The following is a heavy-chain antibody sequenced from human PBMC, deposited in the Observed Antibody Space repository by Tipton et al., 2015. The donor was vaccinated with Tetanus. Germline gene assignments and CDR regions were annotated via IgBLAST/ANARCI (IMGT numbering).Heavy chain of an antibody. CDR2: ISSSGST. CDR1: GASLRGGDYH. J-gene: IGHJ4*02. Sequence: PGLVKPSETLSLTCTVSGASLRGGDYHWSWIRQPPGKGLEWLAYISSSGSTNSNYSLKSRITMSRDTSKNQFSLKLASVTAADTAVYFCARANFDFPKKGPFDSWGQGTLVIVSS. D-gene: IGHD3-3*01. V-gene: IGHV4-61*08. CDR3: ARANFDFPKKGPFDS.